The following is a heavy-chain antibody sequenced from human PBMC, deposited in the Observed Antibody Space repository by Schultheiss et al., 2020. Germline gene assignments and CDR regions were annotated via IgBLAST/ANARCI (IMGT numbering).Heavy chain of an antibody. Sequence: GSLRLSCAVYGGSFSGYYWSWIRQPPGKGLEWIGSIYYSGSTYYNPSLKSRVTISVDTSKNQFSLKLSSVTAADTAVYYCARLSGTYGSDCDYWGQGTLVTVSS. CDR1: GGSFSGYY. CDR3: ARLSGTYGSDCDY. V-gene: IGHV4-34*01. CDR2: IYYSGST. D-gene: IGHD1-26*01. J-gene: IGHJ4*02.